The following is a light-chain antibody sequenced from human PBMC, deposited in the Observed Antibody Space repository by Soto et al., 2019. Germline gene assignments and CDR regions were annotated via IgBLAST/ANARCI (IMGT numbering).Light chain of an antibody. V-gene: IGKV1-6*01. CDR1: QGVSND. CDR3: LQDFAYPLT. Sequence: AIQMTQSPSSLSASVGDRATITCRASQGVSNDVGWYQQKPGKAPRLLIYAASPLQSGVPSRFSGSQSATDFTLTISSLQPEDFATYYCLQDFAYPLTFGGGTKVEIK. CDR2: AAS. J-gene: IGKJ4*01.